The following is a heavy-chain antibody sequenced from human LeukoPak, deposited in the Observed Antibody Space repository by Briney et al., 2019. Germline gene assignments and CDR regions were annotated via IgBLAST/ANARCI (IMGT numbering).Heavy chain of an antibody. D-gene: IGHD3-10*01. J-gene: IGHJ4*02. Sequence: GGSLRLSCAASGFTFSSYGMHWVRQAPGKGLEWVAFIRYDGSNKYYADSVKGRFTISRDNSKNTLYLQMNSLRAEDTAVYYCAKDYGDTRFGEYWGQGTLVTVSS. CDR2: IRYDGSNK. CDR3: AKDYGDTRFGEY. CDR1: GFTFSSYG. V-gene: IGHV3-30*02.